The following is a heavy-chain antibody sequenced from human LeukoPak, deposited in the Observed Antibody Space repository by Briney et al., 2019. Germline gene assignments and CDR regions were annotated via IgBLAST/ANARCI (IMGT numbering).Heavy chain of an antibody. J-gene: IGHJ4*02. CDR3: ATGIVTGTSR. D-gene: IGHD1-20*01. CDR1: RITFSNAW. V-gene: IGHV3-15*01. CDR2: IKSKAEGETK. Sequence: GGSLRLSCAVFRITFSNAWPSWVRQAPGKGLEWVGRIKSKAEGETKEYAASVKGRFTISRDDSKSRLYLQMSSLKTEDTAVYYCATGIVTGTSRWGQGTLVAVSS.